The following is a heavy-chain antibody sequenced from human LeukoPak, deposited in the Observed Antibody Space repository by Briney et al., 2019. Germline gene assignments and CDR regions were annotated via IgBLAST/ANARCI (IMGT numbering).Heavy chain of an antibody. Sequence: GGSLRLSCAASGFTVSNNYMSWVRQAPGKGLEWVSVIYSGGSTYYADSVKGRFTISRDNSKNTLYLQMNNLRAEDTAVYYCARGLKYSSGWYYFDYWGQGTLVTVSS. J-gene: IGHJ4*02. CDR1: GFTVSNNY. D-gene: IGHD6-19*01. V-gene: IGHV3-53*01. CDR3: ARGLKYSSGWYYFDY. CDR2: IYSGGST.